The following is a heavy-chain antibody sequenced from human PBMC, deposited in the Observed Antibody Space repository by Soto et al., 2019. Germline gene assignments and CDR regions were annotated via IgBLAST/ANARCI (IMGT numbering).Heavy chain of an antibody. CDR2: IIPIFGTA. Sequence: QVQLVQSGAEVKKPGSSVKVSCKASGGTFSSYAISWVRRAPGQGLEWMGGIIPIFGTANYAQKFQGRVTITADESTSTAYMELSSLRSEDTAVYYCARAVGAKTNYYYYGMDVWGQGTTVTVSS. D-gene: IGHD1-26*01. CDR3: ARAVGAKTNYYYYGMDV. J-gene: IGHJ6*02. V-gene: IGHV1-69*01. CDR1: GGTFSSYA.